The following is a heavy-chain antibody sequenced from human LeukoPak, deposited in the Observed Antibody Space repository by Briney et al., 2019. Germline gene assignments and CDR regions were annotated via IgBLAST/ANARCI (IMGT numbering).Heavy chain of an antibody. CDR2: IKSDGKT. D-gene: IGHD3-22*01. CDR3: ARAPSDVGGYYPEYFRH. V-gene: IGHV3-74*01. CDR1: GFTFSRYW. J-gene: IGHJ1*01. Sequence: GGSLRLSCEASGFTFSRYWMHWVRQAPGKGLVWVSRIKSDGKTNYADSVKGRFTISRDNAKNTVSLQMDSLRAEDTGVYYCARAPSDVGGYYPEYFRHWGQGTLVTVSS.